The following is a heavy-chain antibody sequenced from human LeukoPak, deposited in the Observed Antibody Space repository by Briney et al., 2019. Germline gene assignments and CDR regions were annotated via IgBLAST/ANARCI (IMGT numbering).Heavy chain of an antibody. J-gene: IGHJ4*02. CDR3: ARGTYYYDSSGYYRFDY. Sequence: ASVKVSCKASGYTFTSYDINWVRQATGQGLEWMGWMNPNSGNTGYAQTFQGRVTITRNTSITTAHMELSSLRSEDTAVYYCARGTYYYDSSGYYRFDYWGQGTLVTVSS. CDR1: GYTFTSYD. V-gene: IGHV1-8*03. CDR2: MNPNSGNT. D-gene: IGHD3-22*01.